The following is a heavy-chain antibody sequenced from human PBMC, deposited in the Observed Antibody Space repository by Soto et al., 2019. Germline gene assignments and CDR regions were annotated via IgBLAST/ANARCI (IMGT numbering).Heavy chain of an antibody. Sequence: VQILGPGGGLVKLGGSMRLSCAASGFTFGTYPLPGVRRAPGRGLEWVSSIKPSDIPYFPDSVKGRFTVSRDNSKNTLDLQMNSLRAEDTAIYYCAKSPRGDGYADLYFDLWGRGTLVTVSS. D-gene: IGHD5-12*01. CDR2: IKPSDIP. CDR1: GFTFGTYP. J-gene: IGHJ2*01. V-gene: IGHV3-23*01. CDR3: AKSPRGDGYADLYFDL.